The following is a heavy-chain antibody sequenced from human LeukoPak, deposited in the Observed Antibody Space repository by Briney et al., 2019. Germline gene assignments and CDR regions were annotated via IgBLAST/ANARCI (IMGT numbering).Heavy chain of an antibody. D-gene: IGHD2-2*01. J-gene: IGHJ4*02. CDR3: ARSPTKRVPEDY. V-gene: IGHV4-39*07. CDR2: IYYRGNT. CDR1: GDSISSGSYY. Sequence: PSETLSLTCTVSGDSISSGSYYWGWIRQPPGKGLEWIGNIYYRGNTYFNPSLKSRVIISVDTSKNQFSLKLTSVTAADTAVYYCARSPTKRVPEDYWGQGTLVTVSS.